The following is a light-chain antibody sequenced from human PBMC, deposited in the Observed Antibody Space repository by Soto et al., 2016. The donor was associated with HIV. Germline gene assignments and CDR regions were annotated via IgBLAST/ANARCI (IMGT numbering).Light chain of an antibody. V-gene: IGLV3-21*03. Sequence: SYVLTQPPSVSVAPGKTARITCGGNNIGSKSVHWYQQKPGQAPVMVVYDDSDRPSGIPERSSDSNSGNTATLTISRVEAGDEADYYCQVWDSSSDHSPWVFGGGTKLTVL. CDR1: NIGSKS. CDR3: QVWDSSSDHSPWV. CDR2: DDS. J-gene: IGLJ3*02.